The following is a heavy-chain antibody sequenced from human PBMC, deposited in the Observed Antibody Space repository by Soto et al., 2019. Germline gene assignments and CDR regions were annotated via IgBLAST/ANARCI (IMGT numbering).Heavy chain of an antibody. J-gene: IGHJ6*02. D-gene: IGHD3-10*01. V-gene: IGHV3-23*01. Sequence: HPGGSLRLSCAASGFTFSSYAMSWVRQAPGKGLEWVSGISSSGGSTYYADSVKGRFTISRDNSKNTLFLRMNRPRVEDTAVYYCMRPAPRGRHYFYFGMDVWGQGTTVTVSS. CDR1: GFTFSSYA. CDR3: MRPAPRGRHYFYFGMDV. CDR2: ISSSGGST.